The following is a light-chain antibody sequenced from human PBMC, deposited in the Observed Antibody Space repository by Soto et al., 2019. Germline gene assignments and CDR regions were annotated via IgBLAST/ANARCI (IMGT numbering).Light chain of an antibody. CDR3: CSYGGSYTWV. V-gene: IGLV2-11*01. Sequence: QSVLTQPSSVSGSPGQSVTISCTGTSGDVGGYNFVSWYQQHPGKVPTLVIFDVSHRPSGVPDRFSGSKSGNTASLTISGPQAEEEADYYCCSYGGSYTWVFGGGTKVNVL. CDR1: SGDVGGYNF. J-gene: IGLJ2*01. CDR2: DVS.